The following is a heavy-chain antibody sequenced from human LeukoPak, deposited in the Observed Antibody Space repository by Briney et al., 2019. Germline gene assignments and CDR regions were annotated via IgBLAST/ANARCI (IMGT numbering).Heavy chain of an antibody. CDR2: IKRKVNGETR. D-gene: IGHD5-24*01. Sequence: GESLRLSGAASGFTFSDALMSWVRQAPGKGLEWVGRIKRKVNGETRDYAAPVKGRFTVSRDDSINTLYLQMSSLKTEDTAVYYCTADSPVSMAHSFDYWGQGALVTVSS. CDR3: TADSPVSMAHSFDY. V-gene: IGHV3-15*01. J-gene: IGHJ4*02. CDR1: GFTFSDAL.